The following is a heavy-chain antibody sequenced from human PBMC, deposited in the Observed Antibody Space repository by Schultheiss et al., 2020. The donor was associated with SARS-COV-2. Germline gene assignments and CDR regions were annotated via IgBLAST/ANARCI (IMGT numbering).Heavy chain of an antibody. CDR2: ISGIGDKT. Sequence: GGSLRLSCVASGFTFITYTMTWVRLAPGKRLEWVADISGIGDKTDYADSVKGRFTISRDNSKNTLYLQMNSLRAEDTAIYYCARDLGVARTITFDYWGQGTLVTVSS. J-gene: IGHJ4*02. CDR3: ARDLGVARTITFDY. CDR1: GFTFITYT. D-gene: IGHD6-19*01. V-gene: IGHV3-23*01.